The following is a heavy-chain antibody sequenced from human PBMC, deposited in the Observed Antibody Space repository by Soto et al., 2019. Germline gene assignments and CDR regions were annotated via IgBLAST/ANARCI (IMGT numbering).Heavy chain of an antibody. CDR3: ARGGVGYSHWYGMDV. CDR1: GFTFSSYG. D-gene: IGHD4-4*01. J-gene: IGHJ6*02. CDR2: IWYDGSNK. V-gene: IGHV3-33*01. Sequence: PGGSLRLSCAASGFTFSSYGMHWVRQAPGKGLEWVAVIWYDGSNKYYADSVKGRFTIPRDNSKNTLYLQMNSLRAEDTAVYYCARGGVGYSHWYGMDVWGQGTTVTVSS.